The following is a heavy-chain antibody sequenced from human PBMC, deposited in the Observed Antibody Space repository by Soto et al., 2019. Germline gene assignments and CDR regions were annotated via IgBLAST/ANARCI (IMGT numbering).Heavy chain of an antibody. CDR3: SHRLVVVAGPLNWFDP. CDR1: GFSLSTSGEG. V-gene: IGHV2-5*02. J-gene: IGHJ5*02. D-gene: IGHD6-19*01. Sequence: QITLKESGPTLVKPTQTLTLTCTFSGFSLSTSGEGVGWIRQPPGKALEWLALIFWDDDKRYSPLLKSRHTLTKDTSKNQVVHTMTNLDPVDTATYYCSHRLVVVAGPLNWFDPWGQGTLVTVSS. CDR2: IFWDDDK.